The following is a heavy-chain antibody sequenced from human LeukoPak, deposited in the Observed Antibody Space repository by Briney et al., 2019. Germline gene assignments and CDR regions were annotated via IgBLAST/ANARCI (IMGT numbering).Heavy chain of an antibody. CDR1: GGSFSGYY. D-gene: IGHD6-13*01. CDR3: AKRTAFTAAAGTFDY. V-gene: IGHV4-34*01. Sequence: SETLSLTCAVYGGSFSGYYWSWIRQPPGKGLEWIGEINHSGSTNYNPSLKSRVTISVDTSKNQFSLKLSSVTAADTAVYYCAKRTAFTAAAGTFDYWGQGTLVTVSS. CDR2: INHSGST. J-gene: IGHJ4*02.